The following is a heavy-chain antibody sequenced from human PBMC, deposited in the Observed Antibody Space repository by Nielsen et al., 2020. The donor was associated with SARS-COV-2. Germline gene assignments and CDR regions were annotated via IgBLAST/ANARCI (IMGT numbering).Heavy chain of an antibody. CDR3: ATHWPSNWYSDF. D-gene: IGHD2-21*01. CDR2: IDPRDSYT. V-gene: IGHV5-10-1*01. CDR1: RYSSSNSW. J-gene: IGHJ4*02. Sequence: KVSCKASRYSSSNSWITWMRQTPGKGLEWIGRIDPRDSYTNYSPSFKGHVTMSVDKSRTTSGRTTAYLQWRSLEASDTAVFYCATHWPSNWYSDFWGQGTLVTVSS.